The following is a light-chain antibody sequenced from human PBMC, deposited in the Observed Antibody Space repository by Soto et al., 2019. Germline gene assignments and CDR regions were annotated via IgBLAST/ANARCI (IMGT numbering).Light chain of an antibody. Sequence: SYELTQPPSVSVAPGKTARITCGGTNIGSKSVHWYQQKPGQAPVLVIYYDSDRPSGIPERFSGSNSGNTATLTISRVEAGDEADYYCQVWDSSSVRAVFGGGTQLTVL. V-gene: IGLV3-21*04. CDR3: QVWDSSSVRAV. CDR2: YDS. J-gene: IGLJ2*01. CDR1: NIGSKS.